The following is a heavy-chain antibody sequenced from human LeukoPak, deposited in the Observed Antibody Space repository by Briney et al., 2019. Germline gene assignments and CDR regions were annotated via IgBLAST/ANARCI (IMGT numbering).Heavy chain of an antibody. CDR3: ARDLGREWLLPAYYYYYYMDV. CDR1: GGTFSSYA. J-gene: IGHJ6*03. CDR2: IIPIFGTA. V-gene: IGHV1-69*01. Sequence: SVKVSCKASGGTFSSYAISWVRQAPGQGLEWMGGIIPIFGTANYAQKFQGRVTITADESTSTAYMELSSLRSEDTAVYYCARDLGREWLLPAYYYYYYMDVWGKGTTVTVSS. D-gene: IGHD3-3*01.